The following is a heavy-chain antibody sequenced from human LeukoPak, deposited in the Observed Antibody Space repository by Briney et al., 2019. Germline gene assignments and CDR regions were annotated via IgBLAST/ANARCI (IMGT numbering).Heavy chain of an antibody. D-gene: IGHD4-11*01. CDR1: TFTFSHYG. CDR3: ARDAQRGFDYSNSLAY. Sequence: PGGSLRLSCAASTFTFSHYGMHWVRQAPGKGLQWVAVIWSDGSNHYYADSVKGRFTISRDNSNNMVYLQMDSLRVDDTGVYYCARDAQRGFDYSNSLAYWGQGVLVTVSS. J-gene: IGHJ4*02. V-gene: IGHV3-33*01. CDR2: IWSDGSNH.